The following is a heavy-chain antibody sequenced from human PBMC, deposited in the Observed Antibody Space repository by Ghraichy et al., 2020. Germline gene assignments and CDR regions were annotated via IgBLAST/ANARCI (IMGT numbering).Heavy chain of an antibody. J-gene: IGHJ6*02. D-gene: IGHD3-16*01. CDR2: ISGSGGST. V-gene: IGHV3-23*01. Sequence: GGSLRLSCAASGFTFSSYAMSWVRQAPGKGLEWVSAISGSGGSTYYADSVKGRFTISRDNSKNTLYLQMNSLRAEDTAVYYCAKDGGGLPYYYGMDVWGQGTTVTVSS. CDR3: AKDGGGLPYYYGMDV. CDR1: GFTFSSYA.